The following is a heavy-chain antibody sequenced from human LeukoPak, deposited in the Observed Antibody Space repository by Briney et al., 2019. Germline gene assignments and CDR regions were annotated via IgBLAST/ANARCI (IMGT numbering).Heavy chain of an antibody. CDR3: TTSYCSSTSCRRYDAFDI. CDR2: IKSKTDGGTT. CDR1: GFTFSNAW. Sequence: GGSLRLSCAASGFTFSNAWMSWVRQAPGKGLEWVGRIKSKTDGGTTDYAAPVKGRFTISRDDSRNTLYLQMNSLKTEDTAVYYCTTSYCSSTSCRRYDAFDIWGQGTMVTVCS. D-gene: IGHD2-2*01. J-gene: IGHJ3*02. V-gene: IGHV3-15*01.